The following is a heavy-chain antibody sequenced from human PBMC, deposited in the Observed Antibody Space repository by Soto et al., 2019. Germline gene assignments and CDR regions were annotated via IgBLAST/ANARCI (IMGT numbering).Heavy chain of an antibody. J-gene: IGHJ4*02. Sequence: EVQLLESGGGLVQPGGSLRLSCAASGFTFSTYAMTWVRQTPGKGLEWVSSISGSGGDTYYADSVKGRFTISRDNSKNTLFLQMYSLRAEDTALYYCAKGVRGQYDCWGQGTLVTVSS. CDR3: AKGVRGQYDC. V-gene: IGHV3-23*01. D-gene: IGHD2-2*01. CDR1: GFTFSTYA. CDR2: ISGSGGDT.